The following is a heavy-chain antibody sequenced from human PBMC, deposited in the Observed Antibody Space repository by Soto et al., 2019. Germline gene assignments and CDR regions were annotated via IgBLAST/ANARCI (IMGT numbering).Heavy chain of an antibody. CDR1: GFTFSSYA. V-gene: IGHV3-23*01. J-gene: IGHJ4*02. CDR3: AKRQGNSSGYYR. CDR2: ISGSGGST. D-gene: IGHD3-22*01. Sequence: EVQLLESGGGLVQPGGSLRLSCAASGFTFSSYAMSWVRQAPGKGLEWVSAISGSGGSTYYADSVKGRFTISRDNSKNTLYRQMNSLRAEDTAVYYCAKRQGNSSGYYRWGQGTLVTVSS.